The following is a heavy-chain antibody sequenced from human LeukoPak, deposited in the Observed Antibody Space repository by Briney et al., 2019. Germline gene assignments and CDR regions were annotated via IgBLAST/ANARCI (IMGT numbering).Heavy chain of an antibody. Sequence: SETLSLTCAVYGGSFSGYYWSWIRQPPGKGLEWIGEINHSGSTNYNPSLESRVTISVDTSKNQFSLKLSSVTAADTAVYYCARVAAIVVVPAANLGWFDPWGQGTLVTVSS. J-gene: IGHJ5*02. CDR3: ARVAAIVVVPAANLGWFDP. V-gene: IGHV4-34*01. CDR2: INHSGST. CDR1: GGSFSGYY. D-gene: IGHD2-2*01.